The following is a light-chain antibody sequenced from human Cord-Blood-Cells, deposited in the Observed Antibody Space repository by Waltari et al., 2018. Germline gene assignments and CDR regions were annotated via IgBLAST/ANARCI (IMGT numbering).Light chain of an antibody. J-gene: IGKJ3*01. V-gene: IGKV4-1*01. CDR2: WAS. CDR3: QQYYSTPVT. Sequence: DIVMTQSPDSLAVSLGERATINCKSSQSVLYSSNNKKYLAWYQQKPGKPPKLLIYWASNRESGVPDRFSGSGSVTDFTLTISSLQAEDVAVYYCQQYYSTPVTFGPGTKVDIK. CDR1: QSVLYSSNNKKY.